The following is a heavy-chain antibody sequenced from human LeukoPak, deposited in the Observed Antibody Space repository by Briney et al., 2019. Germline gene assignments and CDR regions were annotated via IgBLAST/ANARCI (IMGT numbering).Heavy chain of an antibody. CDR1: GYTFTSYY. V-gene: IGHV1-46*01. Sequence: ASVKVSCKASGYTFTSYYMHWVRQAPGQGLEWMGIINPSGGSTSYAQKFQGRVTMTRDTSTSTVYMELSSLRSEDRAVYYCARESMAATAIYSFDYWGQGTLVTVSS. CDR2: INPSGGST. D-gene: IGHD2-2*02. CDR3: ARESMAATAIYSFDY. J-gene: IGHJ4*02.